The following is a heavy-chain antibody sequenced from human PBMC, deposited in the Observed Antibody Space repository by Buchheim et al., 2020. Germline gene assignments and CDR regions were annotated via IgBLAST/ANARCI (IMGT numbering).Heavy chain of an antibody. CDR3: ARVKSSKGYCSGGSCRYYYGMDV. V-gene: IGHV1-8*01. Sequence: QVQLVQSGAEVKKPGASVKVSCKASGYTFTSYDINRVRQATGQGLEWMGWMNPNSGNTGYAQKFQGRVTMTRNTSISPAYMELSSLRSEDTAVYYCARVKSSKGYCSGGSCRYYYGMDVWGQGTT. CDR1: GYTFTSYD. D-gene: IGHD2-15*01. CDR2: MNPNSGNT. J-gene: IGHJ6*02.